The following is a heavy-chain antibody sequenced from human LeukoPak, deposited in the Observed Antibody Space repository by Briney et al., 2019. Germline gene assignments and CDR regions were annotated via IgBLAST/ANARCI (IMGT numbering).Heavy chain of an antibody. CDR3: ARDRGLTTSWGVGFDY. J-gene: IGHJ4*02. Sequence: SETLSLTCAVYGGSFSGYYWSWIRQPPGKGLEWIGEINHSGSTNYNPSLKSRVTISVDTSKNQFSLKLSSVTAADTAVYYCARDRGLTTSWGVGFDYWGQGTLVTVSS. CDR2: INHSGST. D-gene: IGHD4-4*01. V-gene: IGHV4-34*01. CDR1: GGSFSGYY.